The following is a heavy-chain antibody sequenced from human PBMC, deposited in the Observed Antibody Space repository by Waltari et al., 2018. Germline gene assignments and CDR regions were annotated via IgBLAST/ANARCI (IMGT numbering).Heavy chain of an antibody. V-gene: IGHV3-7*01. Sequence: EVQLVESGGGLVQPGGSLRLSCAASGFTFSSYWMSWVRQAPGKGLEWVANIKQDGIEKYYVDSVKGRFTISRDNAKNSLYLQMNSLRAEDTAVYYCAREDFDWSLDVWGQGTTVTVSS. CDR2: IKQDGIEK. D-gene: IGHD3-9*01. CDR1: GFTFSSYW. CDR3: AREDFDWSLDV. J-gene: IGHJ6*02.